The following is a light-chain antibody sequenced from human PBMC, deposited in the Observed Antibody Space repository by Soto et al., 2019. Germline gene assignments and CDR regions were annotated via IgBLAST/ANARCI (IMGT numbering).Light chain of an antibody. CDR2: GNS. J-gene: IGLJ3*02. CDR3: QSYDSSLRGV. Sequence: QSVLTQPPSVSGAPGQRVTISCTGSSSNIGAGYDVHWYQQLPGTAPKLLIYGNSNRPSGVPDRFSGSKSGTSASLAITGLQAKDEADYYCQSYDSSLRGVFGGGTKLTVL. V-gene: IGLV1-40*01. CDR1: SSNIGAGYD.